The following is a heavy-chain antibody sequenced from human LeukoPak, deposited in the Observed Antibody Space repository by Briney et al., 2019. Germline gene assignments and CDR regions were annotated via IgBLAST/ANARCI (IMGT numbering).Heavy chain of an antibody. J-gene: IGHJ3*02. CDR1: GGTFSSYA. V-gene: IGHV1-69*13. CDR3: ASDYGGNSAFDI. CDR2: IIPIFGTA. Sequence: GASVKVSCKAPGGTFSSYAISWVRQAPGQGLEWMGGIIPIFGTANYAQKFQGRVTITADESTSTAYMELSSLRSEDTAVYYCASDYGGNSAFDIWGQGTMVTVSS. D-gene: IGHD4-23*01.